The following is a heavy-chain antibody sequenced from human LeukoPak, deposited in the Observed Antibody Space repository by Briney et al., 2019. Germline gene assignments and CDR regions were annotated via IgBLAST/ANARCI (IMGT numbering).Heavy chain of an antibody. D-gene: IGHD3-10*01. J-gene: IGHJ4*02. Sequence: GGSLRLSCAASGFTFSSYGMHWVRQAPGKGLEWVAVISYDGSNKYYADSVKGRFTISRDNSKNTLYLQMNSLRAEDTDVYYCARAVRGVIQGIDYWGQGTLVTVSS. CDR3: ARAVRGVIQGIDY. CDR2: ISYDGSNK. CDR1: GFTFSSYG. V-gene: IGHV3-30*03.